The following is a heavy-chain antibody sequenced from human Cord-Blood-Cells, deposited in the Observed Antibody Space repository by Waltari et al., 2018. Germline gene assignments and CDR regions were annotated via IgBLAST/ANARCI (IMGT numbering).Heavy chain of an antibody. V-gene: IGHV4-38-2*02. Sequence: QVQPQESGPGLVKPSETLSLTCTVSGYSISSGYYWGWIRQPPGKGLEWIGSIYHSGSTYYNPSLKSRVTISVDTSKNQFSLKLSSVTAADTAVYYCARDEYCSSTSCYHDAFDIWGQGTMVTVSS. CDR3: ARDEYCSSTSCYHDAFDI. CDR1: GYSISSGYY. J-gene: IGHJ3*02. CDR2: IYHSGST. D-gene: IGHD2-2*01.